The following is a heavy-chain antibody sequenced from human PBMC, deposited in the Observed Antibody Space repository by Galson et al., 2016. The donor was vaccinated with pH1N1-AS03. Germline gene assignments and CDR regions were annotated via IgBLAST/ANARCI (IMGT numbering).Heavy chain of an antibody. V-gene: IGHV3-74*01. J-gene: IGHJ3*02. CDR3: ARDGMRGDACDI. Sequence: SLRLSCAASGFIFNNHWMHWVRQPPGEGLVWVSRIDNDGRNTDYADSVKGRFIISRDNAKNTLYLEMNSLSVEDTSVYYCARDGMRGDACDIWGQGTMVTVSP. CDR1: GFIFNNHW. D-gene: IGHD1-1*01. CDR2: IDNDGRNT.